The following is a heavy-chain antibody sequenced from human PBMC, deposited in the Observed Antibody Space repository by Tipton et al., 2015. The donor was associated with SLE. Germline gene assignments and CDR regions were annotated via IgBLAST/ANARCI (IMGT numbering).Heavy chain of an antibody. D-gene: IGHD3-10*01. Sequence: SLRLSCAASGFTFSSYAMHWVRQAPGKGLEYVSAISSNGGSTNYNPSLKSRVTISVDTSKNQFSLKLSSVTAADTAVYYCARGGPYYYGSGSSPAEYFQYWGQGTLVTVSS. V-gene: IGHV3-64*04. CDR2: ISSNGGST. CDR1: GFTFSSYA. J-gene: IGHJ1*01. CDR3: ARGGPYYYGSGSSPAEYFQY.